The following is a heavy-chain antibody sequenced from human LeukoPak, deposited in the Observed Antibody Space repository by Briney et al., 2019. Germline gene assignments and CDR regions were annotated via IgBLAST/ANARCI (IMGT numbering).Heavy chain of an antibody. CDR3: ARGRGYGLVNPNFDY. Sequence: PGGSLRLSCAASGFSFRYYAMSWVRQAPGKGLEWVSAISGSGGTTNYADSVKGRFTISRDNSKNTLYLQMNSLRGEDTAVYYCARGRGYGLVNPNFDYWGQGTLVTVSS. D-gene: IGHD5-18*01. J-gene: IGHJ4*02. CDR1: GFSFRYYA. V-gene: IGHV3-23*01. CDR2: ISGSGGTT.